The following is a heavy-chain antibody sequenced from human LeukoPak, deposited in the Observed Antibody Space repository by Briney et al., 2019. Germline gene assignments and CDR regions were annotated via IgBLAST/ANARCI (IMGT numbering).Heavy chain of an antibody. CDR3: ARRRDGHDY. CDR1: GVSIANTFYY. CDR2: IYTTGST. J-gene: IGHJ4*02. V-gene: IGHV4-61*02. Sequence: SQTLSLTCTASGVSIANTFYYWNWLRQPAGKGLEWIGRIYTTGSTDYNPSLKSRVTISLDTARNQFSLKPSSVTAADTAVYYRARRRDGHDYWGQGTLVTVSS.